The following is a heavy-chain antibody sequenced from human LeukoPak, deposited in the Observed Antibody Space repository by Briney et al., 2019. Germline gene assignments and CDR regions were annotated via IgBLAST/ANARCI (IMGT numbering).Heavy chain of an antibody. Sequence: PSETLSLTCTVSGGSISSYYWSWIRQPPGKGLEWIGYIYYSGSTNYNPSLKSRVTISVDTPKNQFSLKLSSVTAADTAVYYCARIDCSGGSCYYFDYWGQGTLVTVSS. CDR3: ARIDCSGGSCYYFDY. D-gene: IGHD2-15*01. CDR2: IYYSGST. CDR1: GGSISSYY. J-gene: IGHJ4*02. V-gene: IGHV4-59*01.